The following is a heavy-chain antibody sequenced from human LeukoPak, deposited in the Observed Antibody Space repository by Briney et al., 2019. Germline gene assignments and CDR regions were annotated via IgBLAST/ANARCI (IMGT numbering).Heavy chain of an antibody. Sequence: GGSLRLSCAASGFSFRDYWMSWVRQAPGKGLEWVADIEPDGGGKTYVDSVKGRFTISRDNTQQSLYLQMDTLTAEDTAVYYCVTSWVRQERDFWGQGTLVTVPS. CDR1: GFSFRDYW. J-gene: IGHJ4*02. CDR3: VTSWVRQERDF. V-gene: IGHV3-7*01. CDR2: IEPDGGGK. D-gene: IGHD3-10*01.